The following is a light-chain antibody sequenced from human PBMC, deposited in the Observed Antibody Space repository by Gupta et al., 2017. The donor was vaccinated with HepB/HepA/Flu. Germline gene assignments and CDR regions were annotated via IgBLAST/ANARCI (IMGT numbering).Light chain of an antibody. CDR3: QQYNSYPMCS. CDR1: QSFSSW. Sequence: DIQMTQSPSTLSASVGDRVTITCRASQSFSSWLAWYQQKPGKAPKLLIYKASSLESGVPSRFSGSGSGTEFTLTISSLQPDDFATYYCQQYNSYPMCSFGQGTKLEIK. V-gene: IGKV1-5*03. CDR2: KAS. J-gene: IGKJ2*04.